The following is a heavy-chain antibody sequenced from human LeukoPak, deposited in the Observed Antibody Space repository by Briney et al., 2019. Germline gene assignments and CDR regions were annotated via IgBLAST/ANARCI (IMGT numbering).Heavy chain of an antibody. D-gene: IGHD5-18*01. J-gene: IGHJ6*03. CDR3: ARDRDTAMDYYYYMDV. CDR2: MNPNSGNT. Sequence: ASVKVSCKASGYTFTSYDINWVRQATGQGLEWMGWMNPNSGNTGYAQKFQGRVTMTRNTSISTAYMELSSLRSEDTAVYYCARDRDTAMDYYYYMDVWGKGTTVTVSS. V-gene: IGHV1-8*01. CDR1: GYTFTSYD.